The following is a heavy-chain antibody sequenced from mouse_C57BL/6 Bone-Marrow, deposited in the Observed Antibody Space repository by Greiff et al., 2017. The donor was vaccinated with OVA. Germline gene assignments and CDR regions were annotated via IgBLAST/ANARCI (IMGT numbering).Heavy chain of an antibody. Sequence: QVTLKVCGPGILQPSQTLSLTCSFSGFSLSTFGMGVGWIRQPSGQGLEWLAHIWWDDDKYYNPALKSRLTISKDTSKNQVFLKIAHVDTADTATYYCARMEVYYYGSRGAMDYWGQGTSVTVSS. CDR2: IWWDDDK. D-gene: IGHD1-1*01. CDR3: ARMEVYYYGSRGAMDY. V-gene: IGHV8-8*01. CDR1: GFSLSTFGMG. J-gene: IGHJ4*01.